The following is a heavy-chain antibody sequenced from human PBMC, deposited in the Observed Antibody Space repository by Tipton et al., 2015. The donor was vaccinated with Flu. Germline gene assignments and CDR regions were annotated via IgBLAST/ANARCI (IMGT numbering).Heavy chain of an antibody. CDR3: AKTKYYDFWSGYSNIDAFDI. V-gene: IGHV3-23*01. CDR1: GFTFSSYA. Sequence: SLRLSCAASGFTFSSYAMSWVRQAPGKGLEWVSAISGSGGSTYYADSVKGRFTISRDNSKNTLYLQMNSLRAEDTAVHYCAKTKYYDFWSGYSNIDAFDIWGQGTMVTVSS. D-gene: IGHD3-3*01. CDR2: ISGSGGST. J-gene: IGHJ3*02.